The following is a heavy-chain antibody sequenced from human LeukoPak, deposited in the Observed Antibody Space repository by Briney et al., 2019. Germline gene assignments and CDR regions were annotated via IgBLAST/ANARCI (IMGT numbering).Heavy chain of an antibody. D-gene: IGHD6-13*01. CDR2: IYHSGST. CDR1: GYSISSGYY. V-gene: IGHV4-38-2*02. CDR3: ARRAAAGWFDP. Sequence: SETLSLTCTVSGYSISSGYYWGWIRQPPGKGLEWIGSIYHSGSTYYNPSLKSRVTISVDTSKNQFSLKLSSVTAADTAVYYCARRAAAGWFDPWGQGTLVTVSS. J-gene: IGHJ5*02.